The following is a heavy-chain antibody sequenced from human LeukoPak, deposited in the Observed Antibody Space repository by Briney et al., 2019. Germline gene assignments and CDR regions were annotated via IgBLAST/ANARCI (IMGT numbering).Heavy chain of an antibody. CDR3: AKGRTTLGRGSDY. J-gene: IGHJ4*02. D-gene: IGHD1-1*01. Sequence: SGGPLRLSCAASGFIFGGFTMNWVRQAPGKGLEWVSYISSSSSSISYADSVKGRFTISRDNAKHSLYLQMNSLSDEDTAVYYCAKGRTTLGRGSDYWGQGTLVTVSS. CDR1: GFIFGGFT. CDR2: ISSSSSSI. V-gene: IGHV3-48*02.